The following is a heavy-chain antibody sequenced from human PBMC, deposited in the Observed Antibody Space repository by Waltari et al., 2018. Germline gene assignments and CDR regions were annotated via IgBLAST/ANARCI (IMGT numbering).Heavy chain of an antibody. CDR3: SVSLNH. CDR1: GFTFSNYW. Sequence: EVQLVESGGGLVQPGGSLRLSCAASGFTFSNYWMDWVRQAPGKGLEWVANIKQDGIEIHYVDSVKCRFTISRDNAQNLLYLQINSLRDEDTAVYYCSVSLNHWGQGTLVTVSS. J-gene: IGHJ5*02. CDR2: IKQDGIEI. V-gene: IGHV3-7*01.